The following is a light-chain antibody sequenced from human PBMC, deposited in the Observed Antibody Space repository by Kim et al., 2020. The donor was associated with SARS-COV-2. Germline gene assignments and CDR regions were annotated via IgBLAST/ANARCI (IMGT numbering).Light chain of an antibody. V-gene: IGLV10-54*01. Sequence: QTGTLTCTGNSNNVGDEGAAWLQQHQGHPPKLLSYRNNNRPSGISERLSASKSGNTASLTITGLQPEDEADYYCSAWDRSLSAWVFGGGTKLTVL. CDR1: SNNVGDEG. CDR2: RNN. J-gene: IGLJ3*02. CDR3: SAWDRSLSAWV.